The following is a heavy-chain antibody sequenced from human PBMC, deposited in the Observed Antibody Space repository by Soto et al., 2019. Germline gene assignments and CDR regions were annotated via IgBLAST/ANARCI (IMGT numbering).Heavy chain of an antibody. CDR2: INPNSGGT. J-gene: IGHJ6*02. V-gene: IGHV1-2*04. CDR3: ARDFSQYSSSSGYYYSGMDV. Sequence: GASVKVSCKASGYTFTGYYMHWVRQAPGQGLEWMGWINPNSGGTNYAQKFQGWVTMTRDTSISTAYMELSRLRSDDTAVYYCARDFSQYSSSSGYYYSGMDVWGQGTTVTVSS. CDR1: GYTFTGYY. D-gene: IGHD6-6*01.